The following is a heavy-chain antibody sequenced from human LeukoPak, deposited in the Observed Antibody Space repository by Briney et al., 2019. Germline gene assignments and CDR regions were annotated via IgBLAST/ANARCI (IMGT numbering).Heavy chain of an antibody. CDR1: GFTFSSYA. CDR3: AKDQGAAGLYYFDY. D-gene: IGHD6-13*01. CDR2: ISGSGGST. V-gene: IGHV3-23*01. J-gene: IGHJ4*02. Sequence: PGGSLRLSCAASGFTFSSYAMSWVRQAPGKGLEWVSAISGSGGSTYYADSVKGRFTISRDNSKNTLYLQMNSLRAEDTAVYYSAKDQGAAGLYYFDYWGQGTLVTVSS.